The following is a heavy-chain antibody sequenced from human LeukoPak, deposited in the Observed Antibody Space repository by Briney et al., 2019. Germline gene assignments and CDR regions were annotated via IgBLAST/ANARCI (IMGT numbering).Heavy chain of an antibody. CDR3: ARDDVVSRTGLGDS. J-gene: IGHJ4*02. CDR2: INSDGSST. V-gene: IGHV3-74*01. Sequence: PGGSLRLSCAASGFTFSRYWMHWVRQAPGKGLVWVSRINSDGSSTSYADSAKGRFTISRDNVKNTVYLHMNTLRAEDTAVYYCARDDVVSRTGLGDSWGQGTLVTVSA. CDR1: GFTFSRYW. D-gene: IGHD5/OR15-5a*01.